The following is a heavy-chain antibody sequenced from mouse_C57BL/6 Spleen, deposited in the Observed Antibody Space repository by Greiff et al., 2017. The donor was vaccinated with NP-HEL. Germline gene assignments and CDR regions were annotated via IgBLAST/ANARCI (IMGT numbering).Heavy chain of an antibody. CDR3: ASWAPFDY. CDR1: GYTFTSYW. J-gene: IGHJ2*01. D-gene: IGHD4-1*01. Sequence: QVQLKQPGAELVRPGTSVKLSCKASGYTFTSYWMHWVKQRPGQGLEWIGVIDPSDSYTNYNQKFKGKATLTVDTSSSTAYMQLSSLTSEDSAVYYCASWAPFDYWGQGTTLTVSS. CDR2: IDPSDSYT. V-gene: IGHV1-59*01.